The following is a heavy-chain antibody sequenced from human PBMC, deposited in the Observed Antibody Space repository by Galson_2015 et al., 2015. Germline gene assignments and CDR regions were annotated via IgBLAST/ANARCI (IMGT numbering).Heavy chain of an antibody. CDR1: GGSISSSY. CDR2: LYYGGST. J-gene: IGHJ5*02. CDR3: AKDPGGAGWFDP. Sequence: SETLSLACTVSGGSISSSYWSWIRQPPGQGLEWIGHLYYGGSTNYNSSLKSRVTISLDTSKNQFSLKLSSVTAADTAVYYCAKDPGGAGWFDPWGQGTPVTVSS. D-gene: IGHD3-16*01. V-gene: IGHV4-59*01.